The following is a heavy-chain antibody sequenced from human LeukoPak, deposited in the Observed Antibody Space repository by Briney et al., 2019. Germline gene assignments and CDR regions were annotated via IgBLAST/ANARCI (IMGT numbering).Heavy chain of an antibody. J-gene: IGHJ4*02. V-gene: IGHV4-59*01. Sequence: SETLSLTCTVSGGSISSYYWSWIRQPPGKGLEWIGYIYYSGSTNYNPSLKSRVTISVDTSKNQFSLKLSSVTAADTAVYYCARERIVGPTTVFDYWGQGTLVTVSS. CDR1: GGSISSYY. CDR2: IYYSGST. CDR3: ARERIVGPTTVFDY. D-gene: IGHD1-26*01.